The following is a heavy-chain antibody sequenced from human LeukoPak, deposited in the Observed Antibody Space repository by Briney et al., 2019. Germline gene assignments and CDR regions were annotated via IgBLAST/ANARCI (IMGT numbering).Heavy chain of an antibody. V-gene: IGHV3-30-3*01. CDR1: GFTFSNYA. J-gene: IGHJ4*02. CDR3: ARDRDGDEDFDY. Sequence: GGSLRLSCAASGFTFSNYAMNWVRQAPGKGLEWVATISFDGSNKYYSDVVKGRFTISSDTAKNSLYLQLNSLTVGDTAMYYCARDRDGDEDFDYWGRGTLVTVSS. D-gene: IGHD4-17*01. CDR2: ISFDGSNK.